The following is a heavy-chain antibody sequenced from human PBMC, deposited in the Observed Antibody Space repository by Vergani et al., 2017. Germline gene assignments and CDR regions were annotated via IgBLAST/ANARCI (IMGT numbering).Heavy chain of an antibody. V-gene: IGHV1-69*01. CDR3: ARHRYDFWSGYKDYYMDV. CDR2: IIPIFGTA. D-gene: IGHD3-3*01. CDR1: GGTFSSYA. J-gene: IGHJ6*03. Sequence: QVQLVQSGAEVKKPGSSVKVSCKASGGTFSSYAISWVRQAPGQGLEWMGGIIPIFGTANYAQKFQGRVTITADESTSTAYMELSSLRSEDTAVYYCARHRYDFWSGYKDYYMDVWGKGTTVTVSS.